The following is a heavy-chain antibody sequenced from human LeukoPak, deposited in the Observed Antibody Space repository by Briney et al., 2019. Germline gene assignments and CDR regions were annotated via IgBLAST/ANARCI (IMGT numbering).Heavy chain of an antibody. CDR1: GFTVSTYY. V-gene: IGHV3-53*01. CDR2: IYSGGST. D-gene: IGHD5-18*01. Sequence: PGGSLRLSCAASGFTVSTYYMTWVRQAPGKGLECVSVIYSGGSTYYADSVKGRFTVSRDNSKNTLCLQMNSLRAEDTAMYYCAKTRSGYSYASFDYWGQGTLVTVS. CDR3: AKTRSGYSYASFDY. J-gene: IGHJ4*02.